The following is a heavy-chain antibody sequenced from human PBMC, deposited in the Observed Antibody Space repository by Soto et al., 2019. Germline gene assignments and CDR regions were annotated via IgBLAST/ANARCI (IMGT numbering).Heavy chain of an antibody. CDR3: VSEVSGAFHI. Sequence: GGSLRLSCVASGCTFSNAWMNGLRQTPGKGLEWVGLSKSKTAGGSTDYTAPVKGRFTISRDDSENTLYLQMNSLKVEDTALYYCVSEVSGAFHIWGQGTMVTVSS. CDR2: SKSKTAGGST. CDR1: GCTFSNAW. D-gene: IGHD6-25*01. J-gene: IGHJ3*02. V-gene: IGHV3-15*01.